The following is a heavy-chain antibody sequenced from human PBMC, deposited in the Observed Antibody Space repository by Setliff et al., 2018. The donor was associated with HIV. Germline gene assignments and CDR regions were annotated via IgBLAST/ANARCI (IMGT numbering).Heavy chain of an antibody. V-gene: IGHV4-31*03. CDR3: VRERRRSPLSYGLAV. Sequence: PSATLSLTCTVSGGSISSGGYYWNWIRQYPVKGLEWIGHIYYNGRTLFNPALGTRLNMSVDTSENQFSLHLNSVTAADTAVYYCVRERRRSPLSYGLAVWAKGPRSPSP. J-gene: IGHJ6*02. CDR1: GGSISSGGYY. CDR2: IYYNGRT.